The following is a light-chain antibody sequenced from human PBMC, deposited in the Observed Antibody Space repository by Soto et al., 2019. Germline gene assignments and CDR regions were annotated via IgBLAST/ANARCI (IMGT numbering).Light chain of an antibody. Sequence: EIVLTQSPGTLSLSPGERATLSCRASQSVSGNYLGWYQQKPGQSPSPLIYGSSDSATGNPDRFNGSGAGTDFRLTITRGEPEDVAVYYCQQYGSSPPYTFGQGTKLEIK. V-gene: IGKV3-20*01. CDR1: QSVSGNY. J-gene: IGKJ2*01. CDR2: GSS. CDR3: QQYGSSPPYT.